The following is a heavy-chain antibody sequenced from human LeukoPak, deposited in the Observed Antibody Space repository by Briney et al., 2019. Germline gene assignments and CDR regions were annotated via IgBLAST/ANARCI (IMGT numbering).Heavy chain of an antibody. J-gene: IGHJ4*02. CDR1: GGSFSGYY. D-gene: IGHD2-15*01. CDR3: ARYCSGGSCYPFDY. CDR2: INHSGST. Sequence: PSETLSRTCAVYGGSFSGYYWSWIRQPPGKGLEWIGEINHSGSTNYNPSLKSRVTISVDTSKNQFSLKLSSVTAADTAVYYCARYCSGGSCYPFDYWGQGTLVTVSS. V-gene: IGHV4-34*01.